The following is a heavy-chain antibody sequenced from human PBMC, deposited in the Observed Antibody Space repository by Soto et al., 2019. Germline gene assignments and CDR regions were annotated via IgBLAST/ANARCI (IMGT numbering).Heavy chain of an antibody. CDR3: AKDSPSYDFWSGLLDY. CDR2: ISGSGGST. Sequence: EVQLLESGGGLVQPGGSLRLSCAASGFTFSSYAMSWVRQAPGKGLEWVSAISGSGGSTYYADSVMGRFTISRDNSKNTLYLQMNSLRAEDTAVYYCAKDSPSYDFWSGLLDYWGQGTLVTVSS. CDR1: GFTFSSYA. D-gene: IGHD3-3*01. V-gene: IGHV3-23*01. J-gene: IGHJ4*02.